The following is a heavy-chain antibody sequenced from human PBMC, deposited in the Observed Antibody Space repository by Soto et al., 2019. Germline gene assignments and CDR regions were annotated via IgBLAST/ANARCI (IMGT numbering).Heavy chain of an antibody. CDR3: ASSPRGYCSSTSCRELGNYYGMDV. Sequence: GESLKISCKGSGYSFTRYWISWVRQMPGKGLGGMGRIDPSDSYTNYRPSFQGHVTISADKSISTAYLQWSSLKASDTAMYYCASSPRGYCSSTSCRELGNYYGMDVWGQGTTVPVSS. J-gene: IGHJ6*02. D-gene: IGHD2-2*01. CDR2: IDPSDSYT. CDR1: GYSFTRYW. V-gene: IGHV5-10-1*01.